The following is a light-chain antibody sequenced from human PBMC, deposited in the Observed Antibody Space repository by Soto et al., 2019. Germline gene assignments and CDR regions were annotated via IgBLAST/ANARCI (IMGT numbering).Light chain of an antibody. CDR3: SSYTSSSTLYV. V-gene: IGLV2-14*01. CDR2: EVS. J-gene: IGLJ1*01. CDR1: SSDVGGYNY. Sequence: LTQPASVSGSPGQSITISCTGTSSDVGGYNYVSWYQQHPGKAPKPMIYEVSNRPSGVSNRFSGSKSGNTASPTISGLQAEDEADYYCSSYTSSSTLYVFGTGTKVTVL.